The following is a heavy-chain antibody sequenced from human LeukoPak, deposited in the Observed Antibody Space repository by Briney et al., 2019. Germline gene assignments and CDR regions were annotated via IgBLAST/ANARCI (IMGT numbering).Heavy chain of an antibody. V-gene: IGHV4-39*01. CDR2: IYYSGST. Sequence: SSETLSLTCTVSGGSISSSSYYCGWIRQPPGKGLEWIGSIYYSGSTYYNPSLKSRVTISVDTSKNQFSLKLSSVTAADTAVYYCARRRYCGGDCYSHFDYWGQGTLVTVSS. J-gene: IGHJ4*02. D-gene: IGHD2-21*02. CDR3: ARRRYCGGDCYSHFDY. CDR1: GGSISSSSYY.